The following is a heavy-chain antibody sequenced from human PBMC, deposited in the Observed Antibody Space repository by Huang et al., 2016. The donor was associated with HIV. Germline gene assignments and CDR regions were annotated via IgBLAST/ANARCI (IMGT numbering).Heavy chain of an antibody. Sequence: QLQLQESGPGLVKPSETLSLTCTVSGGSIRSDNYYWGWIRQPPGKGLEWIGSSYYRGRTYDNPSLKRRVTITVDKSKNHFALRMRSVTAADTAVYYCARLPGSITMIRGVITDPYWGQGTLVTVSS. CDR3: ARLPGSITMIRGVITDPY. CDR2: SYYRGRT. CDR1: GGSIRSDNYY. D-gene: IGHD3-10*01. V-gene: IGHV4-39*02. J-gene: IGHJ4*02.